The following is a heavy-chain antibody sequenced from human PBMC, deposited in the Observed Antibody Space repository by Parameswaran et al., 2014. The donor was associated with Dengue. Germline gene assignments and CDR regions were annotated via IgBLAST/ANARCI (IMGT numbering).Heavy chain of an antibody. J-gene: IGHJ6*02. CDR3: ARAGTEYSSSSTSYYYGMDV. D-gene: IGHD6-6*01. CDR2: INPNSGGT. Sequence: WVRQAPGQGLEWMGWINPNSGGTNYAQKFQGWVTMTRDTSISTAYMELSRLRSDDTAVYYCARAGTEYSSSSTSYYYGMDVWGQGTTVTVSS. V-gene: IGHV1-2*04.